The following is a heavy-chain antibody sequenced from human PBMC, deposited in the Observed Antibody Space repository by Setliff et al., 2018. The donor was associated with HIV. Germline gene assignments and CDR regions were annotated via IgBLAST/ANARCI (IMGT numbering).Heavy chain of an antibody. Sequence: LSLTCTVSGASISSSSPHWAWIRQPPGKGLEYIGNIYYTGSTHHNPSLESRVATSVDTSKNQFSLKLSSVTAADTAVYYCARIVRWELVATSTFFYYYMDVWGKGTTVTVSS. CDR1: GASISSSSPH. CDR3: ARIVRWELVATSTFFYYYMDV. J-gene: IGHJ6*03. D-gene: IGHD1-26*01. V-gene: IGHV4-39*01. CDR2: IYYTGST.